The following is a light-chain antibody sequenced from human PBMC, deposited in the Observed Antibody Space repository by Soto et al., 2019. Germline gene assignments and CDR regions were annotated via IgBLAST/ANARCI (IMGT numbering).Light chain of an antibody. CDR1: QRVSSY. CDR3: QQRSNWPPYT. CDR2: DAS. V-gene: IGKV3-11*01. J-gene: IGKJ2*01. Sequence: EIVLTQSPATLSLSPGERATLSCRASQRVSSYLAWYQQKPDQAPRLLIYDASNKATGIPARFSGSGSGTDFTLTISSVEPEDFAVYYCQQRSNWPPYTFGQGTKLEIK.